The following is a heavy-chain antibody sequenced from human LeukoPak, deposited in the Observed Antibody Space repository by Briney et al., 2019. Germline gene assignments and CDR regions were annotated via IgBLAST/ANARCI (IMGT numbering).Heavy chain of an antibody. CDR2: IIPILGLT. V-gene: IGHV1-69*04. Sequence: SVKVSCKASGGTFSSYAISWVRQAPGQGLEWMGRIIPILGLTNYAQKFQGRVTITADKSTSTAYMELSSLSSEDTAVYYCARGSRIAAVRGGWFDPWGQGTLVTVSS. D-gene: IGHD6-13*01. J-gene: IGHJ5*02. CDR1: GGTFSSYA. CDR3: ARGSRIAAVRGGWFDP.